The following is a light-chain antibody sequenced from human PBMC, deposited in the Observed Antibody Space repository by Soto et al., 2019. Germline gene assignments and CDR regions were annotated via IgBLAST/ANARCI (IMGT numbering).Light chain of an antibody. CDR3: QHYKNWPPIT. V-gene: IGKV1-5*03. Sequence: DIQMTQSPSTLSGSVGDRVTITCRASQTISSWLAWYQQKPGKAPKLLIYKASTLKSGVPSRFSGSGSGTEFTLTISSLQPDDFATYYCQHYKNWPPITFGQGTRLEIK. CDR1: QTISSW. CDR2: KAS. J-gene: IGKJ5*01.